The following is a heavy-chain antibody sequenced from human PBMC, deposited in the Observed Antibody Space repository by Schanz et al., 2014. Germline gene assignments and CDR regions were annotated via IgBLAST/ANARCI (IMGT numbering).Heavy chain of an antibody. CDR1: GFTFSSYS. Sequence: EVHLLESGGGLVQPGGSLRLSCTASGFTFSSYSMNWVRQAPGKGLEWVSYISGSSRTIYYADSMKGRFTVSRDNAENALYLQMNSPRAEDTGLNFCARGGSGSHYRRDYWGQGTLVTVSS. CDR2: ISGSSRTI. CDR3: ARGGSGSHYRRDY. V-gene: IGHV3-48*01. D-gene: IGHD1-26*01. J-gene: IGHJ4*02.